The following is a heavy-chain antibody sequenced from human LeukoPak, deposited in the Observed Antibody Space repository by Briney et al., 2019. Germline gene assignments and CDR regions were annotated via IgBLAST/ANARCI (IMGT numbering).Heavy chain of an antibody. CDR2: IYYSGST. CDR1: GGSISSGDYY. V-gene: IGHV4-30-4*08. Sequence: SQTLSLTCTVSGGSISSGDYYWSWIRQPPGKGLEWIGYIYYSGSTYYNPSLKSRVTISVDTSKNQFSLKLSSVTAADTAVYYCAREGSRRSAFDIWGQGTMVTVSS. CDR3: AREGSRRSAFDI. D-gene: IGHD6-13*01. J-gene: IGHJ3*02.